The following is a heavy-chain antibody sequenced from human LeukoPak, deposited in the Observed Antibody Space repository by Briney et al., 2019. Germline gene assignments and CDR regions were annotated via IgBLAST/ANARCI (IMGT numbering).Heavy chain of an antibody. CDR3: ARVEMATITY. Sequence: SETLSLTCTVSGGSISSGDYYWRWIRQPPGKGLEWIGYIYYSGSTYYNPSLKSRVTISVDTSKNQFSLKLSSVTAADTAVYYCARVEMATITYWGQGTLVTVSS. D-gene: IGHD5-24*01. CDR1: GGSISSGDYY. J-gene: IGHJ4*02. V-gene: IGHV4-30-4*01. CDR2: IYYSGST.